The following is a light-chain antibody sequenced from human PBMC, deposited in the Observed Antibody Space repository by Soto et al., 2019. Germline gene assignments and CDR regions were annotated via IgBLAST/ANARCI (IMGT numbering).Light chain of an antibody. CDR1: QSISSW. CDR3: QQYGSYSSFT. V-gene: IGKV1-5*01. CDR2: DAS. Sequence: DIQMTQSPSTLSASVGDRVTITCRASQSISSWLAWYQQKPGKAPKVLIYDASSLESGVPSRFSGSGSGTEFTLTISSLQPDDSAPYYCQQYGSYSSFTFGQGTKLEIK. J-gene: IGKJ2*01.